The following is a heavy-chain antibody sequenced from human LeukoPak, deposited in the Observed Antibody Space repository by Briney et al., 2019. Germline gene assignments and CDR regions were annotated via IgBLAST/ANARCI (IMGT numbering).Heavy chain of an antibody. CDR1: GFTFSSYA. CDR3: AKVMYYYGSGNETDY. Sequence: GGSLRLSCAASGFTFSSYAMSWVRQAPGKGLEWVSAISGSGGSTYYADSVKGRFTISRDNSKNTLYLQMNSLRAEDTAVYYCAKVMYYYGSGNETDYWGQGTLVTVSS. D-gene: IGHD3-10*01. V-gene: IGHV3-23*01. CDR2: ISGSGGST. J-gene: IGHJ4*02.